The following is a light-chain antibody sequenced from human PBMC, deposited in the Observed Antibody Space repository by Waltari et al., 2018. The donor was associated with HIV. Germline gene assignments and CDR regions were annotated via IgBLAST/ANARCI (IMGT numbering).Light chain of an antibody. CDR3: QQYSTHYA. Sequence: DIQMTQSPSNLSASVGDTVVITCRASQSIDNWLAWYQQKPGSAPRLLVSRTSLLESGVSSRFSGSGSGTEFTLTIRSLQPDDIGTYYCQQYSTHYAFGQGTRVE. CDR2: RTS. V-gene: IGKV1-5*03. J-gene: IGKJ2*01. CDR1: QSIDNW.